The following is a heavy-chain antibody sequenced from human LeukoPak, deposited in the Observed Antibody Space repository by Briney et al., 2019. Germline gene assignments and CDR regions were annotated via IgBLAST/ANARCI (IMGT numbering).Heavy chain of an antibody. V-gene: IGHV1-2*02. CDR3: ARWMTTVITPDY. D-gene: IGHD4-11*01. CDR2: INPNSGGT. CDR1: GYTFNGYY. J-gene: IGHJ4*02. Sequence: GASVKVSCKASGYTFNGYYLHWVRRAPGQGLEWMGWINPNSGGTNYAQKFRGRVTMTRDTSISTAYMELSRLRSDDTAVYYCARWMTTVITPDYWGQGTLVTVSS.